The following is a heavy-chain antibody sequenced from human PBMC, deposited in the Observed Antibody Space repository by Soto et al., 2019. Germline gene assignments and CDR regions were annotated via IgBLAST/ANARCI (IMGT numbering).Heavy chain of an antibody. V-gene: IGHV5-10-1*01. CDR3: ARQIYDSDTGPNFQYYFDS. CDR1: GYSFAGYW. Sequence: GESLKISWKGSGYSFAGYWITWVRQKPGKGLEWMGRIDPIDSQTYYSPSFRGHVTISVTKSITTVFLQWSSLRASATAMYYCARQIYDSDTGPNFQYYFDSWGQGTPVTVSS. CDR2: IDPIDSQT. D-gene: IGHD3-22*01. J-gene: IGHJ4*02.